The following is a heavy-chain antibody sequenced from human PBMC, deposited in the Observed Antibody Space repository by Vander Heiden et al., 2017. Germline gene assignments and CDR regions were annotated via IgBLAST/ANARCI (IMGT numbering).Heavy chain of an antibody. Sequence: DVQLVEAGGGLVRRGRSVTVPCAASGFPFDHYAMHWVRQAPGKGLEWVSGISWNSGSIGYADSVKGRFTISRDNAKNSLYLQMNSLRAEDTALYYCAKDIGMITFGGVFDYWGQGTLVTVSS. D-gene: IGHD3-16*01. CDR2: ISWNSGSI. CDR1: GFPFDHYA. CDR3: AKDIGMITFGGVFDY. J-gene: IGHJ4*02. V-gene: IGHV3-9*01.